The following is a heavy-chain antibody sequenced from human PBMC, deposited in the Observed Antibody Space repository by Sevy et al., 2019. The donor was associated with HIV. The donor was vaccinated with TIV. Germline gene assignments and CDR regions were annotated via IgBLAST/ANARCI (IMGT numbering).Heavy chain of an antibody. CDR2: IYTSGST. Sequence: SETLSLTCTVSGGSISSGSYYWSWIRQPAGKGLEWIGRIYTSGSTNYNPPLKSRVTISVDTSKDQFHLKLSSVTAADTAVDYGARESGDCSSTSCYEGVFDYWGQGTLVTVSS. CDR3: ARESGDCSSTSCYEGVFDY. D-gene: IGHD2-2*01. V-gene: IGHV4-61*02. CDR1: GGSISSGSYY. J-gene: IGHJ4*02.